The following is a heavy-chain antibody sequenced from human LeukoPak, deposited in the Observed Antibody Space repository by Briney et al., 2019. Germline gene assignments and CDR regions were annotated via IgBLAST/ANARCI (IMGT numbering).Heavy chain of an antibody. Sequence: GGSLRLSCAASGFTFSSYEMNWVRQAPGKGLEWVSYVSSSGATRYYADSVKGRFTISRDNSKNSLYLQMNSLRTEDTALYYCAKGKNTGSYLSHVDYWGQGTLVTVSS. V-gene: IGHV3-48*03. J-gene: IGHJ4*02. D-gene: IGHD3-10*01. CDR1: GFTFSSYE. CDR3: AKGKNTGSYLSHVDY. CDR2: VSSSGATR.